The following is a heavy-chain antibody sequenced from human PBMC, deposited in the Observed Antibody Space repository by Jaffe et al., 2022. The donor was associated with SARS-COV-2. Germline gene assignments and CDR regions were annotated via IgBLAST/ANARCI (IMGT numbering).Heavy chain of an antibody. CDR1: GYTFTSYD. CDR2: MNPNSGNT. D-gene: IGHD2-15*01. V-gene: IGHV1-8*01. CDR3: ASGSFGIGSYYYYYGMDV. J-gene: IGHJ6*02. Sequence: QVQLVQSGAEVKKPGASVKVSCKASGYTFTSYDINWVRQATGQGLEWMGWMNPNSGNTGYAQKFQGRVTMTRNTSISTAYMELSSLRSEDTAVYYCASGSFGIGSYYYYYGMDVWGQGTTVTVSS.